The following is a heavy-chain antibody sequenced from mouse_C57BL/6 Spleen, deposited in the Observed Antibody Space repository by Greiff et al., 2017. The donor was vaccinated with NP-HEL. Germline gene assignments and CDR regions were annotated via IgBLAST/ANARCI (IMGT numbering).Heavy chain of an antibody. CDR3: ARRDDGYLGYAMDY. Sequence: VQLQQPGAELVKPGASVKMSCKASGYTFTSYWITWVKQRPGQGLEWIGDIYPGSGSTNYNEKFKSKATLTVDKSSSTAYMQLSSLTSEDSAVYYGARRDDGYLGYAMDYWGQGTSVTVSS. J-gene: IGHJ4*01. V-gene: IGHV1-55*01. D-gene: IGHD2-3*01. CDR2: IYPGSGST. CDR1: GYTFTSYW.